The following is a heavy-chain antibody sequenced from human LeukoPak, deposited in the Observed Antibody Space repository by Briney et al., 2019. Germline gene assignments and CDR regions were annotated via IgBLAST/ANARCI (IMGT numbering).Heavy chain of an antibody. D-gene: IGHD6-25*01. CDR3: ATDSGNYYYGMDV. Sequence: GGSLRLSCEASGLFFSSYEMNWVRQAPGKGLEWVSYISGSGSIISYADSVKGRFSISRDNAKNSLFLQMNSLTVDDTAIYYCATDSGNYYYGMDVWGQGTTVTVSS. CDR1: GLFFSSYE. CDR2: ISGSGSII. V-gene: IGHV3-48*03. J-gene: IGHJ6*02.